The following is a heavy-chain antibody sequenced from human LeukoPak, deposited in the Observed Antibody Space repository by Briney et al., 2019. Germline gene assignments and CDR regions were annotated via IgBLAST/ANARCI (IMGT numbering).Heavy chain of an antibody. V-gene: IGHV3-66*01. Sequence: PGGSLRLSCAASGFTVSSNYMSWVRQAPGKGLEWVSVIYSGGSTYYADSVKGRFTISRDNSKNTLYLQMNSLRAEDTAVYYCAAITMVRGWVFDYWGQGTQVTVSS. D-gene: IGHD3-10*01. CDR2: IYSGGST. CDR3: AAITMVRGWVFDY. J-gene: IGHJ4*02. CDR1: GFTVSSNY.